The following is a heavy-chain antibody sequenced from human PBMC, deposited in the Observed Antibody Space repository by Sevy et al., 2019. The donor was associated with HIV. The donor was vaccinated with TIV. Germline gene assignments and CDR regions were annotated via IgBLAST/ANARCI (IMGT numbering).Heavy chain of an antibody. V-gene: IGHV3-33*01. D-gene: IGHD3-22*01. CDR3: ASLPNNYYDSSGYSGNDAFDV. J-gene: IGHJ3*01. CDR2: IWNDRSNK. CDR1: GFTFSSYG. Sequence: GGSLRLSCAASGFTFSSYGMHWVRQAPGKGLEWVAVIWNDRSNKHYADFVKGRFPISRDNSKNTLYLQMNSLRADDTAVYYCASLPNNYYDSSGYSGNDAFDVWGQGTMVTVSS.